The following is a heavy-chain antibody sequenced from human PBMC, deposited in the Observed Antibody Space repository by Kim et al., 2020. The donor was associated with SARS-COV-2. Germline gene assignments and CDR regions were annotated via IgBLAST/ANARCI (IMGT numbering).Heavy chain of an antibody. Sequence: ASVKVSCKASGYTFTSYYMHWVRQAPGQGLEWMGIINPSGGSTSYAQKFQGRVTMTRDTSTSTVYMELSSLRSEDTAVYYCARDAWIFGVVIPVSYYYYYGMDVWGQGTTVTVS. J-gene: IGHJ6*02. CDR2: INPSGGST. CDR1: GYTFTSYY. D-gene: IGHD3-3*01. V-gene: IGHV1-46*01. CDR3: ARDAWIFGVVIPVSYYYYYGMDV.